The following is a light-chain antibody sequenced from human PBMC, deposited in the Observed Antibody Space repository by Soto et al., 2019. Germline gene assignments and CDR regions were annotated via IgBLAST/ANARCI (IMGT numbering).Light chain of an antibody. Sequence: EIVMTQSPATLSVSPGERATLSCRASQSVSSNLAWYKQKPGQAPRLLIYGPSTRATGIPARFSGSGSGTEFTLTISSLQSEDFAGYYCQQYNNWPPLTFGGGNKVEIK. V-gene: IGKV3-15*01. J-gene: IGKJ4*01. CDR1: QSVSSN. CDR3: QQYNNWPPLT. CDR2: GPS.